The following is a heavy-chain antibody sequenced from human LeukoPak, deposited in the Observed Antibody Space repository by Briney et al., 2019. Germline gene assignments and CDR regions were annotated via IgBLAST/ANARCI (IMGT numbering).Heavy chain of an antibody. CDR2: IYSGGTT. D-gene: IGHD3-22*01. J-gene: IGHJ4*02. Sequence: GGSLRLSCATSGFSTYSMNWVRQAPGKGLEWVSVIYSGGTTYYADSVKGRFTISRDNSKNTLYLQMNSLRAEDTAVYYCAREVGGYYESSGYLDSWGQGTLVTVSS. CDR1: GFSTYS. CDR3: AREVGGYYESSGYLDS. V-gene: IGHV3-66*01.